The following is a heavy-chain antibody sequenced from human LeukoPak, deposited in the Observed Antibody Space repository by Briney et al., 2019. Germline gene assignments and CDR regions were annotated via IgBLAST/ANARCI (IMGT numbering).Heavy chain of an antibody. CDR2: VNWNGDST. V-gene: IGHV3-20*04. CDR3: ARDTVGVTDY. Sequence: GGSLRLSCAASGFNFDDYVMTWVRQAPGKGLEWVSGVNWNGDSTGYADSVKGRFTISRDNAKNSLYLQMNSLRAEDTALYYCARDTVGVTDYWGQGTLVTVSS. D-gene: IGHD1-26*01. CDR1: GFNFDDYV. J-gene: IGHJ4*02.